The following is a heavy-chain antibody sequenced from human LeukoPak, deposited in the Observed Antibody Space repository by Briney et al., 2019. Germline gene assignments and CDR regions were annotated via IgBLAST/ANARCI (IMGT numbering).Heavy chain of an antibody. D-gene: IGHD2-2*01. Sequence: SETLSLSCTVSGDSISSSSYYWGWIRQPPGKWLEWIGSISYSGSAYYNPSLMSRGTISVDTYTNQFSLRLTSVTAADTAVYYCARLPGYCSGTSCYGNYVMDVWGQGTAVTVSS. J-gene: IGHJ6*02. CDR2: ISYSGSA. V-gene: IGHV4-39*01. CDR1: GDSISSSSYY. CDR3: ARLPGYCSGTSCYGNYVMDV.